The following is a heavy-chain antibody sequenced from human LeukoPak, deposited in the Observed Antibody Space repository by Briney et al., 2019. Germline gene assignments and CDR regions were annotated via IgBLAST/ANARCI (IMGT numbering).Heavy chain of an antibody. CDR2: ISGSGGST. J-gene: IGHJ4*02. CDR3: AKEPVVPAAIPCYFDY. V-gene: IGHV3-23*01. Sequence: GGSLRLSCAASGFTFSSYAMSWVRQAPGKGLEWVSAISGSGGSTYYTDSVKGRFTISRDNSKNTLYLQMNSLRAEDTAVYYCAKEPVVPAAIPCYFDYWGQGTLVTVSS. D-gene: IGHD2-2*02. CDR1: GFTFSSYA.